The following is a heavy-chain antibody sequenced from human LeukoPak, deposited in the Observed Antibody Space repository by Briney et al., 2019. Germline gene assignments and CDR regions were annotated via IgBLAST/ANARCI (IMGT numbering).Heavy chain of an antibody. CDR2: IYYSGTT. D-gene: IGHD3-16*01. J-gene: IGHJ5*02. V-gene: IGHV4-59*01. CDR1: GGSISSNY. Sequence: PSETLSLTCTVSGGSISSNYWSWIRQPPGKGLEWIGYIYYSGTTSYNPSLKSRVTISLDTSKNQFSLKVSSVTAADTAVYYCARSWLPVLLIHPWGQGNLVTVSS. CDR3: ARSWLPVLLIHP.